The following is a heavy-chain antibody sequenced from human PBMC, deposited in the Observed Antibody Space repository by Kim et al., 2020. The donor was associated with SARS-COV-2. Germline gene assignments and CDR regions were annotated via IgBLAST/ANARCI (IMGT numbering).Heavy chain of an antibody. CDR1: GDTFTNYA. CDR3: ATAGLARGEFFRH. J-gene: IGHJ1*01. Sequence: SVKVSCKASGDTFTNYAFSWVRQAPGQRLEWVGSIALLFASPNYAQKFQCRVTFTADRSSSIIYIEIRGLISEDTAVYFCATAGLARGEFFRHLGQGTQVTVFS. CDR2: IALLFASP. V-gene: IGHV1-69*06.